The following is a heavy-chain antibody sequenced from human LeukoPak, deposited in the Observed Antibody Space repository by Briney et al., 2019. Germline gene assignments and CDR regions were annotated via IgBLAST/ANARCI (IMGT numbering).Heavy chain of an antibody. Sequence: GGSLRLSCAASGFTFSSYAMSWVRQAPGKGLEWVSAISGSGGSTYYADSVKGRFTISRDNSKNTLYLQMNSLRAEDTAVYYCAKTDGGRYYAEYFQHWGQGTLVTVSS. CDR2: ISGSGGST. V-gene: IGHV3-23*01. D-gene: IGHD1-26*01. J-gene: IGHJ1*01. CDR1: GFTFSSYA. CDR3: AKTDGGRYYAEYFQH.